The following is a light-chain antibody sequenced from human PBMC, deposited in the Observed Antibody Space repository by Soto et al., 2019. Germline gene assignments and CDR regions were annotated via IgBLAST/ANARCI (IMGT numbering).Light chain of an antibody. CDR3: QQSYSTPLT. CDR2: AAS. Sequence: DIQMTQSPSSLSSSVGDKFTITWRASQTISRYLNWYQQKPGKAPKLLIYAASSLQSGVPSRFSGSGSGTDFTLTISSLQPEDFATYYCQQSYSTPLTFGGGTKVDIK. V-gene: IGKV1-39*01. J-gene: IGKJ4*01. CDR1: QTISRY.